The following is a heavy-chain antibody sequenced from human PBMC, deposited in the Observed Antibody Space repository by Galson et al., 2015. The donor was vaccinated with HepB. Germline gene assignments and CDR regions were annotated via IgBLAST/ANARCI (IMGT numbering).Heavy chain of an antibody. D-gene: IGHD3-3*01. V-gene: IGHV3-33*01. CDR3: ARDLVGGYDFWSGYPGFDY. CDR2: IWYDGSNK. Sequence: SLRLSCEASGFTFSSYGMPWVRQAPGKGLEWVAVIWYDGSNKYYADYVKGRFTISRDNSKNTLYLQMNSLRAEDTAVYYCARDLVGGYDFWSGYPGFDYWGQGTLVTVSS. J-gene: IGHJ4*02. CDR1: GFTFSSYG.